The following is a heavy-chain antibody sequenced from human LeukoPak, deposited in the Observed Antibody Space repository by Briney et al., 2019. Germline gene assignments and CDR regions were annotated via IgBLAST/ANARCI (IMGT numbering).Heavy chain of an antibody. CDR3: ARDDHYDSSAY. V-gene: IGHV1-18*01. CDR1: GYTFTNYG. Sequence: RSSVKVSCKASGYTFTNYGISWVRQAPGQGLEWMGWISANNGNTYYAQKLQGRVTMTTDTSTSTAYMELRSLRSDDTAVYYCARDDHYDSSAYWGQGTLVTVSS. CDR2: ISANNGNT. J-gene: IGHJ4*02. D-gene: IGHD3-22*01.